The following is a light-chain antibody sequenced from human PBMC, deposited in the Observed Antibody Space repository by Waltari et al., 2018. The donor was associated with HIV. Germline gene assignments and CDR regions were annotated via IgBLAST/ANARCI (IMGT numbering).Light chain of an antibody. CDR1: SSDIGGYKY. V-gene: IGLV2-14*01. J-gene: IGLJ3*02. CDR3: SSFTGTTALV. CDR2: EVS. Sequence: QSALTQPASVSGSPGQSITISCTGTSSDIGGYKYVSWFQQHPDKAPKLIIYEVSNRPSEISNRFSGPKSGNTASLTISELQAEDEADYYCSSFTGTTALVFGGGTKLTVL.